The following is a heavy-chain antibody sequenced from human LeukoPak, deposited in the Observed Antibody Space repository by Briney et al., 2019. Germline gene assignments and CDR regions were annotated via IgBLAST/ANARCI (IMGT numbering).Heavy chain of an antibody. CDR1: GGSISSYY. CDR2: IYTSGST. J-gene: IGHJ4*02. V-gene: IGHV4-4*07. D-gene: IGHD6-19*01. Sequence: SETLSLTCTVSGGSISSYYWSWIRQPAGKGLEWIGRIYTSGSTNYNPSLKSRVTMSVDTSKNQFSLKPSSVTAADTAVYYCASENVEQSRRFDHWGQGTLVTVSS. CDR3: ASENVEQSRRFDH.